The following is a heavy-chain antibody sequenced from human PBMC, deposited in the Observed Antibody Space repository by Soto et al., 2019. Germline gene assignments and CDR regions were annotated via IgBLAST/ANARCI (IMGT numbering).Heavy chain of an antibody. CDR1: GFTFSSYA. D-gene: IGHD3-22*01. CDR3: AKEYANYYDSSGYYSPDYFDY. Sequence: VQLLESGGGLVQPGGSLRLSCAASGFTFSSYAMSWVRQAPGKGLEWVSAISGSGGSTYYADSVKGRFTISRDNSKNTLYLQMNSLRAEDTAVYYCAKEYANYYDSSGYYSPDYFDYWGQGTLVTVSS. V-gene: IGHV3-23*01. CDR2: ISGSGGST. J-gene: IGHJ4*02.